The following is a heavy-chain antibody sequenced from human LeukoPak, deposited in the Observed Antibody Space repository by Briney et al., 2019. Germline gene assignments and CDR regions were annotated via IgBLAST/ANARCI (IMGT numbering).Heavy chain of an antibody. J-gene: IGHJ3*02. CDR1: GFSFRSYE. D-gene: IGHD2-2*01. Sequence: GGSLRLSCAASGFSFRSYEMNWVRQAPGEGLEWVSQISGSGSIIYYADSVKGRFSISRDNAKNSLYLQMNSLRAEDTAVYYCARPPGYCSSTSCLNHDAFDIWGQGTMVTVSS. V-gene: IGHV3-48*03. CDR2: ISGSGSII. CDR3: ARPPGYCSSTSCLNHDAFDI.